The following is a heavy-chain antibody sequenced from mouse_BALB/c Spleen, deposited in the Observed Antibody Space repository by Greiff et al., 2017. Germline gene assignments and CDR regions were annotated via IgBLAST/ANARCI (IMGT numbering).Heavy chain of an antibody. CDR2: IDPETGGT. J-gene: IGHJ1*01. Sequence: VQLQESGAELVRPGASVTLSCKASGYTFTDYEMHWVKQTPVHGLEWIGAIDPETGGTAYNQKFKGKATLTADKSSSTAYMELRSLTSEDSAVYYCTRYGTTVVAGERYFDVWGAGTTVTVSS. CDR1: GYTFTDYE. D-gene: IGHD1-1*01. V-gene: IGHV1-15*01. CDR3: TRYGTTVVAGERYFDV.